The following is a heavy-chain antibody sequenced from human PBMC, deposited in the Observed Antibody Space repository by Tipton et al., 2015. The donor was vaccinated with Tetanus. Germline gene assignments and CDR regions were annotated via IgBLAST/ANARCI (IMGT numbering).Heavy chain of an antibody. D-gene: IGHD1-26*01. CDR2: IYAGGST. Sequence: SLRLSCAASGFTVGSNYMGWARQAPGEGLEWVSFIYAGGSTYYADSVQGRFTISRDTSRNTLYLQMNSLRIDDTAVYYCVRTFTGSYNNWGHGTLVTVSS. V-gene: IGHV3-53*01. J-gene: IGHJ4*01. CDR1: GFTVGSNY. CDR3: VRTFTGSYNN.